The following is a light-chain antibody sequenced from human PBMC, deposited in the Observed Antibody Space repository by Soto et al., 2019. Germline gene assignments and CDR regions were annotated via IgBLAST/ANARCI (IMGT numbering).Light chain of an antibody. CDR3: GSYAASNNFSFV. Sequence: QSALTQPPSASGSPGQSVTISCTGTSSDVGGYNYVSWYQQYPGRAPKLMIYEVTKRPSGVPARFSGSKSGTTASLTVSGLQAEDEADYYCGSYAASNNFSFVVGGGTKLTVL. V-gene: IGLV2-8*01. CDR1: SSDVGGYNY. CDR2: EVT. J-gene: IGLJ3*02.